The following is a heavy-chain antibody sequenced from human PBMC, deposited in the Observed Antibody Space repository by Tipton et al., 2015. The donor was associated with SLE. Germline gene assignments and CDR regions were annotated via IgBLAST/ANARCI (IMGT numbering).Heavy chain of an antibody. J-gene: IGHJ4*02. D-gene: IGHD2-15*01. CDR1: GYNFITYW. CDR2: IYPGDSKT. CDR3: ARQGYCTGDSCYLPFDY. Sequence: QLVQSGAEVKKPGESLKISCKGSGYNFITYWIGWLRQMPGKGLEWMGIIYPGDSKTRYSPSFQGQVTISADKSISTAYLQWSSLKASDTAMYYCARQGYCTGDSCYLPFDYWGQGTLVTVSS. V-gene: IGHV5-51*03.